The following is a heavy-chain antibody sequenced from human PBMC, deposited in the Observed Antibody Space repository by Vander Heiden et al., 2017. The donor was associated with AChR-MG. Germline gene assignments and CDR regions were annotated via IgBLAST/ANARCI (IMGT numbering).Heavy chain of an antibody. D-gene: IGHD3-16*02. V-gene: IGHV3-23*01. Sequence: EVQLLESGGGLVQPGGSLRLSCAASGFTFSSYAMTWVRQAPGKGLEWVSVIGDSGGNTYYADSVKGRFTISRDNSKNTLYLQMNSLRAEDTAVYYCAKDRVITFGGVIVTDFDYWGQGTLVTVSS. CDR2: IGDSGGNT. CDR3: AKDRVITFGGVIVTDFDY. CDR1: GFTFSSYA. J-gene: IGHJ4*02.